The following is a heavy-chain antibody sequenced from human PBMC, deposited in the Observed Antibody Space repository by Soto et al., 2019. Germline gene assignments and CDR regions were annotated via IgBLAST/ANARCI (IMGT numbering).Heavy chain of an antibody. CDR1: GFTFSNAW. CDR2: IKSKTDGGTT. D-gene: IGHD3-22*01. V-gene: IGHV3-15*07. J-gene: IGHJ6*02. Sequence: GGSLRLSCAASGFTFSNAWMNWVHQAPGKGLEWVGRIKSKTDGGTTDYAAPVKGRFTISRDDSKNTLYLQMNSLKTEDTAVYYCTTYYYDSSGYLPGYGMDVWGQGTTVTVSS. CDR3: TTYYYDSSGYLPGYGMDV.